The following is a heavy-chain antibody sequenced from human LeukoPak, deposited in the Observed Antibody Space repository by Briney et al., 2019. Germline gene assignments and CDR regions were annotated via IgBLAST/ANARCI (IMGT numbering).Heavy chain of an antibody. V-gene: IGHV1-2*02. Sequence: ASVTVSCKASGYTFTGYYMHWVRQAPGQGLEWMGWINPNSGGTNYAQKFQGRVTMTRDTSISTAYMELSRLRSDDTAVYYCARDGPLLWFGELFAFDYWGQGTLVTVSS. D-gene: IGHD3-10*01. CDR3: ARDGPLLWFGELFAFDY. J-gene: IGHJ4*02. CDR2: INPNSGGT. CDR1: GYTFTGYY.